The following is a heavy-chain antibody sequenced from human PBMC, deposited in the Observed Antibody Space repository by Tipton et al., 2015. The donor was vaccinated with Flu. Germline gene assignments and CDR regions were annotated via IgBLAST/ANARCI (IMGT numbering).Heavy chain of an antibody. J-gene: IGHJ4*02. Sequence: GLVKPSETLSLTCGVSGDSIRSSNYYWGWIRQPPGKGLEWIGNTFHSGNTYLNPSLKSRVTMSIDTSKDQFSLNLKSVTAADSAVYYCAAYYYDTSGPIFDCWGQGALVTVSS. V-gene: IGHV4-39*01. D-gene: IGHD3-22*01. CDR1: GDSIRSSNYY. CDR2: TFHSGNT. CDR3: AAYYYDTSGPIFDC.